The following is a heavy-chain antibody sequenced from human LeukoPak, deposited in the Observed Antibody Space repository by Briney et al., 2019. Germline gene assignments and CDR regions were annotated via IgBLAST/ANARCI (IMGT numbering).Heavy chain of an antibody. CDR3: ARLSSSSWPTYYFDY. V-gene: IGHV4-59*08. CDR2: IYYSGST. D-gene: IGHD6-13*01. Sequence: PSETLSLTCTVSGGSISSYYWSWIRQPPGKGLEWIGYIYYSGSTNYNPSLKSRVTISVDTSKNQFSLKLSSVTAADTAVYYCARLSSSSWPTYYFDYWGQGTLVTVFS. J-gene: IGHJ4*02. CDR1: GGSISSYY.